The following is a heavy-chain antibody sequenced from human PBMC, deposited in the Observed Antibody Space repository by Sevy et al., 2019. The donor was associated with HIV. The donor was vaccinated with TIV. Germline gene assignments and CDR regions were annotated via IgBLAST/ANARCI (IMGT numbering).Heavy chain of an antibody. D-gene: IGHD3-3*01. CDR2: ISYDGSNK. Sequence: GGSLRLSCAASGFTISSYAMHWVRQAPGKGLEWVAVISYDGSNKYYADSVKGRFTISRDNSKNTLYLQMNSLRAEDSAVYYCARESTYDFWSGYYTYYYYGMDVWGKGTTVTVSS. CDR1: GFTISSYA. CDR3: ARESTYDFWSGYYTYYYYGMDV. V-gene: IGHV3-30-3*01. J-gene: IGHJ6*04.